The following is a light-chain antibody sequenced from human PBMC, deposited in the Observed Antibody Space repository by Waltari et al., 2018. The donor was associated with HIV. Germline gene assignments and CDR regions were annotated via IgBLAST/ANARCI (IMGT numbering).Light chain of an antibody. CDR3: CSSAGRYTFV. J-gene: IGLJ1*01. V-gene: IGLV2-11*01. CDR2: DLN. Sequence: SPGQSITISCTGTSNDVGAYNYVSWYQQHPGRAHKLLIFDLNRRPSGVPDRFSGSKSGNTASLTISGLQAEDEADYYCCSSAGRYTFVFGTGTKVTVL. CDR1: SNDVGAYNY.